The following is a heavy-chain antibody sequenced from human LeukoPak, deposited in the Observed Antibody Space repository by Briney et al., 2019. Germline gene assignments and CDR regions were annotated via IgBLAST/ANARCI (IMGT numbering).Heavy chain of an antibody. V-gene: IGHV4-4*02. CDR1: GGSISSSNW. J-gene: IGHJ4*02. D-gene: IGHD3-3*01. CDR3: ASGHFGVDIIAFDY. Sequence: SGTLSLTCAVSGGSISSSNWWSWVRQPPGKGLEWIGSIYYSGRTYYNPSLKSRVTISVDTSKNQFSLKLNSVTAADTAVYYCASGHFGVDIIAFDYWGQGTLVTVSS. CDR2: IYYSGRT.